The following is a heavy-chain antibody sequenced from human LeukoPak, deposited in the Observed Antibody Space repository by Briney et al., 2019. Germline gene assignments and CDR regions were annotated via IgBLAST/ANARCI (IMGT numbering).Heavy chain of an antibody. CDR3: ARDGPSWGLL. CDR2: IYTTGSA. CDR1: GVSPCTYY. D-gene: IGHD7-27*01. J-gene: IGHJ4*02. Sequence: SETLSLTCTFSGVSPCTYYCSWIRQPAGKGLEWIGGIYTTGSANNTPSLKSRVTMSLATSKTQFSLKSSSVTAADTAVYYCARDGPSWGLLWGQGALVTVSS. V-gene: IGHV4-4*07.